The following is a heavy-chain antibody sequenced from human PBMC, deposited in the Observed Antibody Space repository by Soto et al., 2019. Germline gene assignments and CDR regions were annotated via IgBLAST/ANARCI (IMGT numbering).Heavy chain of an antibody. CDR2: IGPDGRDI. D-gene: IGHD2-8*02. J-gene: IGHJ4*02. Sequence: GGALRLTCSDSGVTFGNFWIHWVRQPPGEGREWVSPIGPDGRDIEYADSVKGRFIISRDNAGNTVYLQLNSLEAADTAVDYFAKLTLEVSPCWGQGTLVTVSS. V-gene: IGHV3-74*03. CDR3: AKLTLEVSPC. CDR1: GVTFGNFW.